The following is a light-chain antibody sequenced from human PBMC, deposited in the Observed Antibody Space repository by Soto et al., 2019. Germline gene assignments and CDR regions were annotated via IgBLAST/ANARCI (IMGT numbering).Light chain of an antibody. V-gene: IGLV1-51*01. J-gene: IGLJ2*01. CDR3: GTWDTSRNAGV. CDR2: DND. Sequence: QSVFTQPPSVSAAPGQKVTISRSGSNSNIGNTYVSWYQQLPGTAPKLLIYDNDKRPSGIPDRFSASKSGTSATLDITGLQAGDEADYYCGTWDTSRNAGVFGEGTKLTVL. CDR1: NSNIGNTY.